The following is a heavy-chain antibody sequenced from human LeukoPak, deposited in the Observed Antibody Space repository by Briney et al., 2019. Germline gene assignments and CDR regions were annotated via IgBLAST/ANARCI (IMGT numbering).Heavy chain of an antibody. J-gene: IGHJ4*02. CDR2: ISGSGDST. CDR1: GFPFSSYA. V-gene: IGHV3-23*01. D-gene: IGHD5-12*01. Sequence: GGSLRLSCEASGFPFSSYAMSWVRQAPGKGLEWVSVISGSGDSTYYADSVEGRCTSSRDNSKDALYLQMNSLRAEDTAVYYCARVGYSGYDYDYWGQRTLVTVSS. CDR3: ARVGYSGYDYDY.